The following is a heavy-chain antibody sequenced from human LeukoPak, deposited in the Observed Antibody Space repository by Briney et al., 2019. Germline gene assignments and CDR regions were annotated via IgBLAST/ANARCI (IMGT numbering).Heavy chain of an antibody. J-gene: IGHJ4*02. Sequence: GGSLRLSCAASGFTFSSYWMSWVRQAPGKGLEWVANIKQDGSEKYYVDSVKGRFTISRDNAKNSLYLQMNSLRAEDTAVYYCARAINCYGSGSDYFDYWGQGTLVTVSS. CDR2: IKQDGSEK. D-gene: IGHD3-10*01. CDR1: GFTFSSYW. V-gene: IGHV3-7*04. CDR3: ARAINCYGSGSDYFDY.